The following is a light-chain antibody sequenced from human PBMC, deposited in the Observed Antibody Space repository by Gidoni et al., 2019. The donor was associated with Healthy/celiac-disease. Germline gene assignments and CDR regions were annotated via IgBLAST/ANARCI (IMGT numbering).Light chain of an antibody. J-gene: IGLJ1*01. CDR2: GNS. CDR3: QSYDSSLSGFYV. V-gene: IGLV1-40*01. Sequence: QSVLTQPPSVSGAPGQRGTNSCTGSSSNIGAGYDVHWYQQLPGTAPKLLIYGNSNRPSGVPDRFSGSKSGTSASLAITGLQAEDEADYYCQSYDSSLSGFYVFGTGTKVTVL. CDR1: SSNIGAGYD.